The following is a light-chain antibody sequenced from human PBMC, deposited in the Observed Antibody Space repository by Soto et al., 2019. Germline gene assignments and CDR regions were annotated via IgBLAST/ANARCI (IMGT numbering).Light chain of an antibody. Sequence: AIEMTQSPSFLSASVGDRVTITCRASQGIGSDLAWYQQRPGKAPKLLIYAVSNLQNGVPSRFSGGGSGTDFTLTISSLQPEDFATYYCLQDHNLLTFGGGTKVEI. CDR2: AVS. CDR1: QGIGSD. J-gene: IGKJ4*01. V-gene: IGKV1-6*01. CDR3: LQDHNLLT.